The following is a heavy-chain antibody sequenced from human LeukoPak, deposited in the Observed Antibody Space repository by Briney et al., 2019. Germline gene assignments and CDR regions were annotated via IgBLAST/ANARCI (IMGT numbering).Heavy chain of an antibody. CDR2: INHSGST. V-gene: IGHV4-34*01. D-gene: IGHD5-24*01. Sequence: PSETLSLTCAVYGGSFSGYQWTWIRQPPGKGLEWIGEINHSGSTNYNPSLKSRVTISVDTSKNQFSLKLSSVIAADTAMYYCASRGDGYDYYFHSWGQGTLVTVSS. J-gene: IGHJ4*02. CDR3: ASRGDGYDYYFHS. CDR1: GGSFSGYQ.